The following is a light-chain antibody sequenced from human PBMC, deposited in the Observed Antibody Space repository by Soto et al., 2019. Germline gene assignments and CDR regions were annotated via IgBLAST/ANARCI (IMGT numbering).Light chain of an antibody. CDR2: GAS. CDR3: QQRANSPWT. J-gene: IGKJ1*01. CDR1: QSVSSWS. Sequence: FGLPQSPSTPSLTPGPRATLSCRTSQSVSSWSLAWFQQRPGQAPRLLINGASSRATGIPDRFSGSGSGTDFTLTISRLEPEDFVVYYCQQRANSPWTFGQGTKVDIK. V-gene: IGKV3-20*01.